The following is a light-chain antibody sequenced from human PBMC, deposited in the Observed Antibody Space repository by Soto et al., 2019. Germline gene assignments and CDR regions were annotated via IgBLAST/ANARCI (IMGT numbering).Light chain of an antibody. V-gene: IGKV1-39*01. CDR3: QQSHSTPPT. J-gene: IGKJ2*01. CDR1: HNIVTY. Sequence: DIHMAQSPPSLSASVGARVTITCRASHNIVTYLNWYQQKAGKAPSLLIYEASHLQSGVPFRFFASGSGTDFTLTIDNLQHEDSATYNGQQSHSTPPTFGRGTKLEIK. CDR2: EAS.